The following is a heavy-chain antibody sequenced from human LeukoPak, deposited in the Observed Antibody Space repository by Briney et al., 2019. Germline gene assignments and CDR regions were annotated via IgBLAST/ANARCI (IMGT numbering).Heavy chain of an antibody. V-gene: IGHV4-39*01. D-gene: IGHD3-3*01. CDR1: GGSISSSSYY. J-gene: IGHJ3*02. Sequence: SETLSLTCTVSGGSISSSSYYWGWIRQPPGKGLEWIGSIYYSGSTYYNPSLESRVTISVDTSKNQFSLKLSSVTAADTAVYYCARGDDFWSGYSPHDAFDIWGQGTMVTVSS. CDR3: ARGDDFWSGYSPHDAFDI. CDR2: IYYSGST.